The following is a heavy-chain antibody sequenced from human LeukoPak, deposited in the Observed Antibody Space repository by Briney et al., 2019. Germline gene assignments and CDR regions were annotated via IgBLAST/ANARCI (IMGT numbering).Heavy chain of an antibody. CDR1: GFTFSSYA. D-gene: IGHD5-18*01. Sequence: GGSLRLSCAASGFTFSSYAMSWVRQAPGKGLEWVSAISGSGGSTYYADSVKGRFTISRDNAKNSLYLQMNSLRAEDTAVYYCARDVDTAMVKGFYFDYWGQGTLVTVSS. CDR3: ARDVDTAMVKGFYFDY. V-gene: IGHV3-23*01. J-gene: IGHJ4*02. CDR2: ISGSGGST.